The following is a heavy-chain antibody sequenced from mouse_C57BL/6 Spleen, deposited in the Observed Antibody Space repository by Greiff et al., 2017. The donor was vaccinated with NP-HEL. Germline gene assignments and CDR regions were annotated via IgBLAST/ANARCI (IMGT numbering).Heavy chain of an antibody. J-gene: IGHJ4*01. Sequence: EVKLVESGGGLVKPGGSLKLSCAASGFTFSSYTMSWVRQTPEKRLEWVATISGGGGNTYYPDSVKGRFTISRDNAKNTLYLQMSSLRSEDTALYYCARLLGAMDYWGQGTSVTVSS. CDR1: GFTFSSYT. CDR3: ARLLGAMDY. V-gene: IGHV5-9*01. D-gene: IGHD4-1*01. CDR2: ISGGGGNT.